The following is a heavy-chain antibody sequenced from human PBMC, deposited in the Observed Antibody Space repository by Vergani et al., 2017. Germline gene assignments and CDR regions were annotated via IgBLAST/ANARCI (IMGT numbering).Heavy chain of an antibody. CDR3: ARVMYRDEASTGYRLEGMDI. V-gene: IGHV4-59*13. D-gene: IGHD3-9*01. CDR1: GFSIDNGYY. CDR2: IYSTGST. Sequence: QVQLQESGPGLVKPSETLSLTCAVSGFSIDNGYYWVWLRQPPGKGLEWIGYIYSTGSTNYNPSLNSRVTMSVDTSKNQFSLRLRSVTAADTAVYFCARVMYRDEASTGYRLEGMDIWGQGTTVTISS. J-gene: IGHJ6*02.